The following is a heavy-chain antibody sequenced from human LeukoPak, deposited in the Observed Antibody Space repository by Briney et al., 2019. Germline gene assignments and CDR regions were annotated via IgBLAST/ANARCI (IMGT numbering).Heavy chain of an antibody. V-gene: IGHV1-69*13. CDR2: ITPIFGTA. CDR3: AREAYDFWSGSDY. J-gene: IGHJ4*02. D-gene: IGHD3-3*01. Sequence: SVKVSCKASGGTFSSYAISWVRQAPGQGLEWMGGITPIFGTANYAQKFQGRVTITADESTSTAYMELSSLRSEDTAVYYCAREAYDFWSGSDYWGQGTLVTVSS. CDR1: GGTFSSYA.